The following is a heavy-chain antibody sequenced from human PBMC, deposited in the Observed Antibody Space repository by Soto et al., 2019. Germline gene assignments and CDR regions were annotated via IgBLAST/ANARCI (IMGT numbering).Heavy chain of an antibody. CDR2: IYYSGST. J-gene: IGHJ6*02. V-gene: IGHV4-59*01. CDR1: GGSISSYY. D-gene: IGHD3-3*01. Sequence: PSETLSLTCTVSGGSISSYYWSWIRQPPGKGLEWIGYIYYSGSTNYNPSLKSRVTISVDTSKNQFSLKLSSVTAADTAVYYCARDNILGILYGGMDAWGQGTTVTVSS. CDR3: ARDNILGILYGGMDA.